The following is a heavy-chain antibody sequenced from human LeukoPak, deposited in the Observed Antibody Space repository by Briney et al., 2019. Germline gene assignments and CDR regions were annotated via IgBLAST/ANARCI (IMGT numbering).Heavy chain of an antibody. J-gene: IGHJ4*02. D-gene: IGHD2-15*01. V-gene: IGHV3-23*01. CDR1: GFTFNIYP. Sequence: GSLRLSCVASGFTFNIYPMTWVRQSPEKGLEWVSTIGTGGDTYYADSVKGRFTISRDDSKNTLYLQMHSLGAEDTAVYYCAKSRVVDRRGYFDYWGQGTLVTVPS. CDR3: AKSRVVDRRGYFDY. CDR2: IGTGGDT.